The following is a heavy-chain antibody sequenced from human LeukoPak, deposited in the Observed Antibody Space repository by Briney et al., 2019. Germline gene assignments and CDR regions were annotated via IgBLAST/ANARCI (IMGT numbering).Heavy chain of an antibody. CDR1: GYSFTSYW. CDR3: ARAQYYYDYIDY. V-gene: IGHV4-59*12. CDR2: IYYSGST. Sequence: ESLKISCKGSGYSFTSYWIGWVRQMPGKGLEWIGYIYYSGSTNYNPSLKSRVTMSVDTSKDQFSLKLSSVTAADTAVYYCARAQYYYDYIDYWGQGTLVTVSS. J-gene: IGHJ4*02. D-gene: IGHD3-22*01.